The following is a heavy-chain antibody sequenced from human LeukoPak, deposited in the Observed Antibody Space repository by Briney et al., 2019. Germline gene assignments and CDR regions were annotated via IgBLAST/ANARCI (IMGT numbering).Heavy chain of an antibody. CDR2: IKPDGSQI. V-gene: IGHV3-7*01. D-gene: IGHD3-10*01. CDR3: AKSFYGSGSYYPPFDY. CDR1: GFTFSSYA. J-gene: IGHJ4*02. Sequence: GSLRLSCAASGFTFSSYAMSWVRQAPGKGLEWVANIKPDGSQIYYVDSVKGRFTISRDNSKNTLYLQMNSLRAEDTAVYYCAKSFYGSGSYYPPFDYWGQGTLVTVSS.